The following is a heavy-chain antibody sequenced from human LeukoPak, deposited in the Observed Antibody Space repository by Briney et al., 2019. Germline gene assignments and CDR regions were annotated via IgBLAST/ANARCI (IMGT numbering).Heavy chain of an antibody. Sequence: SETLSLTCTVSGGSISSGLYFWSWIRQPAGKGLEWIGRIYSTGSTNYNPSLKSRVTISVDTSKNQFSLKLSSVTAADTAVYYCARETAAASIFFDYWGQGTLVTVSS. J-gene: IGHJ4*02. V-gene: IGHV4-61*02. CDR2: IYSTGST. D-gene: IGHD6-13*01. CDR3: ARETAAASIFFDY. CDR1: GGSISSGLYF.